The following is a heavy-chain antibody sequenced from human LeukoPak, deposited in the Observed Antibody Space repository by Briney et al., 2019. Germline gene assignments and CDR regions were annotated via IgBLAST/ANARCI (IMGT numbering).Heavy chain of an antibody. Sequence: GGSLRLSCAASGFTFTTYWMSWVRQLPGKGLEWVANISQDGTEKYYVDSVKGRFTISRDNAKNSLDLQMNSLRVEDTGIYYCVKVAKYYYGSETYYFFEHWGQGTPVTASS. D-gene: IGHD3-10*01. CDR1: GFTFTTYW. V-gene: IGHV3-7*01. J-gene: IGHJ4*02. CDR2: ISQDGTEK. CDR3: VKVAKYYYGSETYYFFEH.